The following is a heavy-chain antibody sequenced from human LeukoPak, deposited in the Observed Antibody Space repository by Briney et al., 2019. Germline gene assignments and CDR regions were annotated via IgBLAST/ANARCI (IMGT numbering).Heavy chain of an antibody. Sequence: GGSLRLSCAASGFTFSSYSMNWVRQAPGKGLEWVSYISSSSSTIYYADSVKGRFTISRDNSKNTLYLQMNSLRAEDTAVYYCARVDSSGYYVLDYWGQGTLVTVSS. CDR3: ARVDSSGYYVLDY. J-gene: IGHJ4*02. D-gene: IGHD3-22*01. V-gene: IGHV3-48*01. CDR1: GFTFSSYS. CDR2: ISSSSSTI.